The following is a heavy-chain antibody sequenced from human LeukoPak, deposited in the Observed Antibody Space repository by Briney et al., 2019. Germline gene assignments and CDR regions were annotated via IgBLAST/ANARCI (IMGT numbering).Heavy chain of an antibody. CDR3: VRDGEGVAISVNYWFDP. CDR1: GFTFTNYD. Sequence: ASVKVSCKASGFTFTNYDINWVRQATGQGLEWIGWMNSRNGNTGYAQKFQGRVTMTRDTSISTAYMELRSLRSEDTAVYYCVRDGEGVAISVNYWFDPWGQGTLVTVSS. D-gene: IGHD3-10*01. V-gene: IGHV1-8*01. J-gene: IGHJ5*02. CDR2: MNSRNGNT.